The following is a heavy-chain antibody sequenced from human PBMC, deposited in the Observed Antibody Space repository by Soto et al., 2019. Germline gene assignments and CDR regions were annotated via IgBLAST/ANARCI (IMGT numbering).Heavy chain of an antibody. CDR3: ARDPCGGDCYSQVFDY. CDR1: GGTFSSYA. Sequence: QVQLVQSGAEVKKPGSSVKVSCKASGGTFSSYAISWVRQAPGQGLEWMGGIIPIFGTANYAQKFQGRVTMTRDTSTSTVYMELSSLRSEDTAVYYCARDPCGGDCYSQVFDYWGQGTLVTVSS. D-gene: IGHD2-21*02. J-gene: IGHJ4*02. CDR2: IIPIFGTA. V-gene: IGHV1-69*06.